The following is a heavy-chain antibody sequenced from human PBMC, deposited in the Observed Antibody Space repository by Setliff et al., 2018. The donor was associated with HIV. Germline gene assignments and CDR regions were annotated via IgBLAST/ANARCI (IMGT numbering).Heavy chain of an antibody. CDR3: ARRGADSYYPRPLDV. Sequence: PSETLSLTCTVSGGSISSGDHYWSWIRQPPGKGLEWIGYIYHTGITYYNPSLKSRPTLSVDTSKNQFSLRLNSVTATDTALYYCARRGADSYYPRPLDVWGKGTTVTVSS. V-gene: IGHV4-30-4*08. D-gene: IGHD3-10*01. CDR2: IYHTGIT. J-gene: IGHJ6*04. CDR1: GGSISSGDHY.